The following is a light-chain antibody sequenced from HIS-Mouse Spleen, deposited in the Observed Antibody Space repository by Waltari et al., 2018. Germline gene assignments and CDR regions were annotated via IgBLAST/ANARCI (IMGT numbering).Light chain of an antibody. J-gene: IGKJ3*01. CDR2: AAS. V-gene: IGKV1-8*01. CDR1: QGISSY. Sequence: AIRMTQSPSSFSASTGDRVTITCRASQGISSYLAWYQQKPGKDPKLLIYAASTLQSGVPSRFSGSGSGTDFTLTISCLQSEDFATYYCQQYYSYPLTFGPGTKVDIK. CDR3: QQYYSYPLT.